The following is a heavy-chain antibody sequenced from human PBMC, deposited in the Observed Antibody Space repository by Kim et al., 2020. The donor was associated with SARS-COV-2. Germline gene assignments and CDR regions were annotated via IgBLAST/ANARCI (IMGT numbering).Heavy chain of an antibody. D-gene: IGHD6-13*01. CDR1: GFTFSSYS. J-gene: IGHJ4*02. CDR3: AKAPRQHLSPA. V-gene: IGHV3-30*18. CDR2: ISYAGSNK. Sequence: GGSLRLSCAASGFTFSSYSMHWVRQAPGKGLEWVSVISYAGSNKYYADSVKGRFTISRDNSKNTLYLQMNSLRAEDTAVYYCAKAPRQHLSPAGGQGTL.